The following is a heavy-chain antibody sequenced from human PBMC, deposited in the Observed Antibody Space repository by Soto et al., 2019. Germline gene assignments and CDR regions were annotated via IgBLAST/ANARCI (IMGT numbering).Heavy chain of an antibody. CDR3: ASSVAGHGPFDY. CDR2: IWYDGSNK. Sequence: PGGSLRLSCAASGFTFSSYGMHWVRQAPGKGLEWVAVIWYDGSNKYYADSVKGRFTISRDNSKNTLYLQMNSLRAEDTAVYYCASSVAGHGPFDYWGQGTLVTSPQ. J-gene: IGHJ4*02. CDR1: GFTFSSYG. D-gene: IGHD6-19*01. V-gene: IGHV3-33*01.